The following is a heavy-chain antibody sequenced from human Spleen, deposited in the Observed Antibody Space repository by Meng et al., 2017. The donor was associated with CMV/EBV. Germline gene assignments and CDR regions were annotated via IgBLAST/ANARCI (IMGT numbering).Heavy chain of an antibody. CDR3: ARDYYGSGSYVSGSPPYYYYGMDV. V-gene: IGHV3-11*04. D-gene: IGHD3-10*01. CDR1: GFTFSDYY. Sequence: GGSLRLSCAASGFTFSDYYMSWIRQAPGKGLEWVSYISSSGSTIYYADSVKGRFTISRDNAKNSLYLQMNSLRAEDTAVYYCARDYYGSGSYVSGSPPYYYYGMDVWGQGTTVTVSS. J-gene: IGHJ6*02. CDR2: ISSSGSTI.